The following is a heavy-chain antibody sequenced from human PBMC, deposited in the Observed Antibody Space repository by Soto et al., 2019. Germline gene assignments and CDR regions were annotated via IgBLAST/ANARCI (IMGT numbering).Heavy chain of an antibody. CDR1: GFTFSDYY. J-gene: IGHJ4*02. D-gene: IGHD3-9*01. CDR3: ARRRPTGYYNY. V-gene: IGHV3-11*01. Sequence: LRLSCAASGFTFSDYYMSWIRQAPGKGLEWVSYISNSGSTKFYADSVTGRFTISRDNAKNSLHLQMNSLRVDDTAVYFCARRRPTGYYNYWGQGTLVTVSS. CDR2: ISNSGSTK.